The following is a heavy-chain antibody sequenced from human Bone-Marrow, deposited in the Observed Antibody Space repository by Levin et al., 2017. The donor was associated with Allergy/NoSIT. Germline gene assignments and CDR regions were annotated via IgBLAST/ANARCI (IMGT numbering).Heavy chain of an antibody. CDR1: GFTFSSYG. J-gene: IGHJ4*02. Sequence: PGGSLRLSCAASGFTFSSYGMHWVRQAPGKGLEWVAVISYDGSNKYYADSVKGRFTISRDNSKNTLYLQMNSLRAEDTAVYYCAKPGGRSYSYWGQGTLVTVSS. V-gene: IGHV3-30*18. D-gene: IGHD1-26*01. CDR2: ISYDGSNK. CDR3: AKPGGRSYSY.